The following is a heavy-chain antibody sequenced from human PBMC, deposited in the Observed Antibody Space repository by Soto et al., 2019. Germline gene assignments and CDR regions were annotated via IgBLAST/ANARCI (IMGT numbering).Heavy chain of an antibody. CDR3: AKAYSSGSDYYYNMDV. CDR2: VSGSGGST. Sequence: EVQLLESGGGLVQPGGSLRLSCAASGFIFSSYALSWVRQAPGKGLEWVSAVSGSGGSTYSADSVKGRFTISRDNSKSTLYLQMNSLRAEDTAVYYCAKAYSSGSDYYYNMDVWGKGTTVTVSS. CDR1: GFIFSSYA. D-gene: IGHD6-25*01. V-gene: IGHV3-23*01. J-gene: IGHJ6*03.